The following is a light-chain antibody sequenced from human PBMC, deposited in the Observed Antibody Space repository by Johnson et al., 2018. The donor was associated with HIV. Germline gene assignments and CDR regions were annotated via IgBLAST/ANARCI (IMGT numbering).Light chain of an antibody. CDR2: END. CDR3: GTWDNSLSIGYV. Sequence: QSVLTQPPSVSAAPGQRVTISCSGRGSNIGSHYVSWYQQLPGTAPKLLIFENDKRPSGIPDRFSGSKSGTSATLGITGLQAGDEADYYFGTWDNSLSIGYVFGTGTKVTFL. V-gene: IGLV1-51*02. J-gene: IGLJ1*01. CDR1: GSNIGSHY.